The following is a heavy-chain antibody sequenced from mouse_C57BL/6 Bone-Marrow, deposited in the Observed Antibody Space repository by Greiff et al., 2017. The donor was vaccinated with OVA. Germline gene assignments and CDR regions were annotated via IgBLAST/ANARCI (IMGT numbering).Heavy chain of an antibody. V-gene: IGHV1-15*01. Sequence: VKLQQSGAELVRPGASVTLSCKASGYTFTDYEMHWVKQTPVHGLEWIGAIDPETGGTAYNQKFKGKAILTADKSSSTAYMELRSLTSEDSAVYYCTRDYGSSPLDYWGQGTTLTVSS. CDR3: TRDYGSSPLDY. J-gene: IGHJ2*01. CDR2: IDPETGGT. D-gene: IGHD1-1*01. CDR1: GYTFTDYE.